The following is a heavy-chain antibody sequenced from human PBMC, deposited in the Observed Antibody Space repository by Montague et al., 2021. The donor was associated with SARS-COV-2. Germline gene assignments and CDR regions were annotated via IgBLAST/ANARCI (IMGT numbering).Heavy chain of an antibody. V-gene: IGHV4-39*01. CDR3: ACHIVVVTAANYYAMDL. CDR2: IYYSGST. J-gene: IGHJ6*02. CDR1: GGSISSTSYY. Sequence: SETLSLTCTVSGGSISSTSYYWGWIRQPPGKGLGWIGSIYYSGSTYYNPSLRSRVTISVDTSKNQFSLKLSSVTAADTAVYYCACHIVVVTAANYYAMDLWGQGTMVTVSS. D-gene: IGHD2-21*02.